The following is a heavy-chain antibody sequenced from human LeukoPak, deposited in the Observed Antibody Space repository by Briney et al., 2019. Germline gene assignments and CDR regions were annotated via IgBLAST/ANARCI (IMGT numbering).Heavy chain of an antibody. CDR1: GFTFSNNA. J-gene: IGHJ4*02. V-gene: IGHV3-23*01. CDR2: TSTSGGSA. CDR3: ARYSGSYYYPPAWDL. D-gene: IGHD1-26*01. Sequence: GGSLRLSCAASGFTFSNNAMSWVRQAPGKGLEWVSATSTSGGSAYYADSVKGRFTISRDNSKNTLYLQMDSLRADDTAIYYCARYSGSYYYPPAWDLWGQGTLVTVSS.